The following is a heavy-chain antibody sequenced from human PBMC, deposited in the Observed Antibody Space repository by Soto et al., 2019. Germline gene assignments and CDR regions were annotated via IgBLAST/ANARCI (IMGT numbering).Heavy chain of an antibody. D-gene: IGHD2-2*01. CDR1: GFTFTNFA. Sequence: GGSLRLSCAASGFTFTNFAMNWVRQAPGKGLEWVSVISGTGDTTYDADSVKGRFTISRDNSMNTAFLQMNSLRAEDTALYYCAKGYCSSTSCSFDYWGQGTLVTVSS. CDR3: AKGYCSSTSCSFDY. CDR2: ISGTGDTT. V-gene: IGHV3-23*01. J-gene: IGHJ4*02.